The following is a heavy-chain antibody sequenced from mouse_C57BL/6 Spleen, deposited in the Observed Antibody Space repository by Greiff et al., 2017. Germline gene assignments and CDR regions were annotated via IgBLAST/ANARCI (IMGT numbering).Heavy chain of an antibody. D-gene: IGHD2-5*01. Sequence: VQLQQSGAELVRPGASVTLSCKASGYTFTDYEMHWVKQTPVHGLEWIGAIDPETGGTAYNQKFKGKAILTADKSSSTAYMELRSLTSEDSAVYYCTRRAYYSNYEGYCDVWGTGTTVTVSS. CDR1: GYTFTDYE. J-gene: IGHJ1*03. V-gene: IGHV1-15*01. CDR2: IDPETGGT. CDR3: TRRAYYSNYEGYCDV.